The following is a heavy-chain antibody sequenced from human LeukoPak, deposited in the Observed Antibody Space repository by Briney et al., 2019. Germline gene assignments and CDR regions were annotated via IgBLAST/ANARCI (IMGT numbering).Heavy chain of an antibody. Sequence: GGSLRLSCVASGFTFSSYAVSWFRQAPGKGLEWVSGISGSGGSTYYADSVKGRFTIARDNSKNTLYLQMNSLRAEDTAVYYCAKGNCRGTSCYSDYWGQGTLVTVSS. D-gene: IGHD2-2*02. J-gene: IGHJ4*02. CDR2: ISGSGGST. CDR1: GFTFSSYA. V-gene: IGHV3-23*01. CDR3: AKGNCRGTSCYSDY.